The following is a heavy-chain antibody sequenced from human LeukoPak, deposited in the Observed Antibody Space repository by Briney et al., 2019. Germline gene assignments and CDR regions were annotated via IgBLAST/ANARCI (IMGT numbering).Heavy chain of an antibody. V-gene: IGHV3-23*01. D-gene: IGHD6-13*01. CDR2: ISGSGGST. Sequence: GRSLRLSCAASGFTFSSYAMSWVRQAPGKGLEWVSAISGSGGSTYYADSVKGRFTISRDNSKNTLYLQMNSLRAEDTAVYYCAKPSSSSWYRGAFDIWGQGTMVTVSS. J-gene: IGHJ3*02. CDR1: GFTFSSYA. CDR3: AKPSSSSWYRGAFDI.